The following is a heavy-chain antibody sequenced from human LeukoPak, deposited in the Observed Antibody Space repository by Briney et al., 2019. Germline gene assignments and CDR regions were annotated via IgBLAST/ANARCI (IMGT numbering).Heavy chain of an antibody. CDR1: GYTSTSYG. J-gene: IGHJ4*02. CDR3: ARGPTTIRLGELSL. Sequence: ASVKVSCKASGYTSTSYGISWVRQAPGQGLEWMGWISAYNGNTSYAQKFQGRVTMTRDTSTSTVYMELSSLRSEDTAVYYCARGPTTIRLGELSLWGQGTLVTVSS. CDR2: ISAYNGNT. V-gene: IGHV1-18*01. D-gene: IGHD3-16*02.